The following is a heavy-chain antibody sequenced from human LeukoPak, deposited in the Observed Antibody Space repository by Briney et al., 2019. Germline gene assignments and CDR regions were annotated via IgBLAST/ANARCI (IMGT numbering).Heavy chain of an antibody. J-gene: IGHJ4*02. CDR1: GFTFSSYA. V-gene: IGHV3-23*01. CDR2: ISGSGGST. CDR3: AKGGSSGYYYEYYFDY. Sequence: GGSLRLSCAASGFTFSSYAMSWIRHAPGKGLEWVSAISGSGGSTYYADSVKGRFTISRDNSKNTLYLQMNSLRAEDTAVYYCAKGGSSGYYYEYYFDYWGQGTLVTVSS. D-gene: IGHD3-22*01.